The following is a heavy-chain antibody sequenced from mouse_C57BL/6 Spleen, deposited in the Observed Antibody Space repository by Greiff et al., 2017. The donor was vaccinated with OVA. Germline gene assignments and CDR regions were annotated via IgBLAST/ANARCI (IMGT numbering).Heavy chain of an antibody. V-gene: IGHV1-80*01. J-gene: IGHJ4*01. D-gene: IGHD2-4*01. CDR1: GYAFSSYW. CDR2: IYPGDGDT. Sequence: QVQLQQSGAELVKPGASVKISCKASGYAFSSYWMNWVKQRPGKGLEWIGQIYPGDGDTNYNGKFKGKATLTADKSSSTAYMQLSSLTSEDSAVYFCARGDYDYDRAMDYWGQGTSVTVSS. CDR3: ARGDYDYDRAMDY.